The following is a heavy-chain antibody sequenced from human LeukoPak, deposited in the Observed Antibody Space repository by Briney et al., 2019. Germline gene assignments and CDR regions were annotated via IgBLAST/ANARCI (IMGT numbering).Heavy chain of an antibody. J-gene: IGHJ4*02. D-gene: IGHD1-26*01. CDR2: INSDGSST. V-gene: IGHV3-74*01. Sequence: GGSLRLSCAASGFTFSSYWMHWVRQAPGKGLVWVSRINSDGSSTSYADSVKGRFTISRGNAKNTLYLQMNSLRAEDTAVYYCARVRVVGATIDYWGQGTLVTVSS. CDR1: GFTFSSYW. CDR3: ARVRVVGATIDY.